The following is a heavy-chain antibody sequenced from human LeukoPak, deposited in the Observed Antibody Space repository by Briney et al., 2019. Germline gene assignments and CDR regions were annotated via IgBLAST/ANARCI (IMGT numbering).Heavy chain of an antibody. CDR1: GFTFSSYA. CDR2: ISASGGST. J-gene: IGHJ4*02. V-gene: IGHV3-23*01. D-gene: IGHD2-15*01. Sequence: GGSLRLSCAGSGFTFSSYAMSWVRQAPGKGLEWVSGISASGGSTYYADSVKGRFTISRDNTKKSLYLQMNSLRAEDTAVYYCARDLLSAATDYWGQGTLVTVSS. CDR3: ARDLLSAATDY.